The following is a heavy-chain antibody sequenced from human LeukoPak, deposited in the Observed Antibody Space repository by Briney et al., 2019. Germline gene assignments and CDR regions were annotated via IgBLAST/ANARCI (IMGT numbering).Heavy chain of an antibody. CDR1: GFTFSSYS. Sequence: PGGSLRLSCAASGFTFSSYSMHWVRQAPGKGLVWVSRINSNGRSTSYADSVKGRFTISRDHAKNTLYLQMNSLTAEDTAVYYCVRDSLNYYFDYWGQGTLVTVSS. V-gene: IGHV3-74*01. J-gene: IGHJ4*02. CDR3: VRDSLNYYFDY. CDR2: INSNGRST.